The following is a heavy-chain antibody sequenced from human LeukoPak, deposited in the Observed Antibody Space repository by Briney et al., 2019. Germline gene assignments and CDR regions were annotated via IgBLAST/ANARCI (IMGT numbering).Heavy chain of an antibody. D-gene: IGHD3-22*01. CDR3: ARGAEDSSGYYLNYYYYYMDV. J-gene: IGHJ6*03. CDR2: IIPIFGTA. V-gene: IGHV1-69*06. CDR1: GGTFSSYA. Sequence: ASVKVSCKASGGTFSSYAISWVRQAPGQGLEWKGRIIPIFGTANYAQKFQGRVTITADKSTSTAYMEPSSLRSEDTAVYYCARGAEDSSGYYLNYYYYYMDVWGKGTTVTVSS.